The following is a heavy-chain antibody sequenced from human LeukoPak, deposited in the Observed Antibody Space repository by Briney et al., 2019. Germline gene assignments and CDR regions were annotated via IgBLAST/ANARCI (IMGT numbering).Heavy chain of an antibody. CDR3: ARGRNADTAMVIVFFDY. V-gene: IGHV4-59*01. CDR2: IYYSGST. D-gene: IGHD5-18*01. J-gene: IGHJ4*02. Sequence: SETLSLTCTVSGGSISNFYWNWIRQPPGKGLEWIGHIYYSGSTNYTPSLKSRVTISVDTSKNQFSLKLTSVTAADTAVYYCARGRNADTAMVIVFFDYWGQGTLVTVSS. CDR1: GGSISNFY.